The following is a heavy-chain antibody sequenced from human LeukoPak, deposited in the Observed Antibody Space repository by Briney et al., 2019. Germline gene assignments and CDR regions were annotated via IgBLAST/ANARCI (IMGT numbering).Heavy chain of an antibody. CDR3: ARAAGFSQYYYYYMDV. V-gene: IGHV1-2*02. CDR2: INPNSGGT. J-gene: IGHJ6*03. Sequence: ASVKVSCKASGYTFTGYYMHWVRQAPGQGLEWMGWINPNSGGTNYAQKFQGRVTMTRDTSISTTYMELSRLRSDDTAVYYCARAAGFSQYYYYYMDVWGKGTPVTMSS. D-gene: IGHD6-13*01. CDR1: GYTFTGYY.